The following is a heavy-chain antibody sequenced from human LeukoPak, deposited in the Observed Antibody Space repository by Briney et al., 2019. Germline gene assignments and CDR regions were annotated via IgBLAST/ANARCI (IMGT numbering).Heavy chain of an antibody. CDR2: IYPGASDT. CDR1: KYSFINYW. CDR3: ARYQAAPGHNWLDP. V-gene: IGHV5-51*01. Sequence: GESLKISCKGSKYSFINYWIAWVRQMPGKGLEWMGIIYPGASDTRYSPSFQGQVTISADKSINTAYLQWTSLKASDTAIYYCARYQAAPGHNWLDPWGQGTLVTVSS. D-gene: IGHD2-15*01. J-gene: IGHJ5*02.